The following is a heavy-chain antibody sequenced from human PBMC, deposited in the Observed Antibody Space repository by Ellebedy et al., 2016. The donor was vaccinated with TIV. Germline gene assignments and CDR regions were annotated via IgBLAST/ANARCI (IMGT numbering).Heavy chain of an antibody. Sequence: SETLSLXXTVSGGSISSYYWSWIRQPPGGGLEWIGYRYYSGSTNYNPSLKSRVTISIDPSKNQISLKLNSVTAADTAVYFCARTENNWFDPWGQGTLVTVSS. CDR2: RYYSGST. J-gene: IGHJ5*02. V-gene: IGHV4-59*13. CDR1: GGSISSYY. CDR3: ARTENNWFDP. D-gene: IGHD2/OR15-2a*01.